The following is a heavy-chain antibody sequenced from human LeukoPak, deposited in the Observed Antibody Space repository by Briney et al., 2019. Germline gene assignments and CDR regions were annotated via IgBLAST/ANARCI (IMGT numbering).Heavy chain of an antibody. CDR3: AREADYGGNYYFDY. CDR1: GFTVSSNY. J-gene: IGHJ4*02. Sequence: GGSLRLSCAASGFTVSSNYMSWVRQAPGKGLEWVSVIYSGGSTYYADSMKGRFTISRHNSKNTLYLQMNSLRAEDTAVYYCAREADYGGNYYFDYWGQGTLVTVSS. D-gene: IGHD4-23*01. CDR2: IYSGGST. V-gene: IGHV3-53*04.